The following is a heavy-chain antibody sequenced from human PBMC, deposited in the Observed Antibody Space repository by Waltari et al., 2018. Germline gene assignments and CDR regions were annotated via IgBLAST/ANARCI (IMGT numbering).Heavy chain of an antibody. D-gene: IGHD1-26*01. J-gene: IGHJ4*02. V-gene: IGHV3-23*01. CDR1: GFSFMKHA. CDR3: VRGPYSGSLTFDY. Sequence: EVQLLESGGGLAQPGGSLRLSCAASGFSFMKHAMNWVRQAPGKGLEWASSIGGDGGRAHYADSVEGRFTILRDTSSNTLFLQMNSLRAEDSAIYYCVRGPYSGSLTFDYWGQGALVTVSS. CDR2: IGGDGGRA.